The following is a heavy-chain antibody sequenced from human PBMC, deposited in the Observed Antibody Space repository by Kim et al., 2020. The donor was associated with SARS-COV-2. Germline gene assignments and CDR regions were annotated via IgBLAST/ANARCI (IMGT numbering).Heavy chain of an antibody. Sequence: GGSLRLSCAASGFTFSSYGMHWVRQAPGKGLEWVAVISYDGSNKYYADSVKGRFTISRDNSKNTLYLQMNSLRAEDTAVYYCAKDWSSDGSGSQSTWGQG. CDR1: GFTFSSYG. CDR2: ISYDGSNK. D-gene: IGHD3-10*01. CDR3: AKDWSSDGSGSQST. V-gene: IGHV3-30*18. J-gene: IGHJ5*01.